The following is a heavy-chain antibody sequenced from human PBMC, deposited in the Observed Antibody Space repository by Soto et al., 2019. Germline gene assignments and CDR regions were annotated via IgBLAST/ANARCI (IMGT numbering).Heavy chain of an antibody. CDR3: ARYNAASGTYYFDY. Sequence: PSETLSLTCTVSGGSISDYYWSWFRQPPGQGLEWIGYIYFSGSTNYNPSLRSRVSLSVDNSKNQFSLNLNSVTAADTAVYYCARYNAASGTYYFDYWGQGTLVTVS. D-gene: IGHD6-13*01. CDR2: IYFSGST. V-gene: IGHV4-59*12. CDR1: GGSISDYY. J-gene: IGHJ4*02.